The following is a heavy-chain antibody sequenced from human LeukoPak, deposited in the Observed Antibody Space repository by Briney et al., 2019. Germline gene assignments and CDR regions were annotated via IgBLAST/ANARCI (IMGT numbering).Heavy chain of an antibody. Sequence: GASVKVSCKASGGTFSSYAISWVRQAPGQGLEWMGGIIPIFGTANYAQKFQGRVTITADESTSTAYMELSSLRSEDTAVYYCARGELYYDILTAAFDIWGQGTMVTVSS. CDR2: IIPIFGTA. CDR3: ARGELYYDILTAAFDI. J-gene: IGHJ3*02. V-gene: IGHV1-69*13. D-gene: IGHD3-9*01. CDR1: GGTFSSYA.